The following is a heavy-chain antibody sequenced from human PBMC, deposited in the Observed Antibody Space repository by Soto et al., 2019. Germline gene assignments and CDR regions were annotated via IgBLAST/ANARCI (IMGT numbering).Heavy chain of an antibody. V-gene: IGHV4-34*01. D-gene: IGHD5-12*01. CDR2: INHSGST. CDR1: GGSFSGYY. Sequence: SETLSLTCAVYGGSFSGYYWSWIRQPPGKGLEWIGEINHSGSTNYNPSLKSRVTISVDTSKNQFSLKLSSVTAADTAVYYCARWWLGGYDSYFDYWGQGALVTVSS. CDR3: ARWWLGGYDSYFDY. J-gene: IGHJ4*02.